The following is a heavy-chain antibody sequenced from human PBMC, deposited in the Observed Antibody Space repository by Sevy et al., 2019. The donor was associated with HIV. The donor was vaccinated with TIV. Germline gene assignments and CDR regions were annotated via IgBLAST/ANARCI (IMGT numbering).Heavy chain of an antibody. V-gene: IGHV3-20*04. Sequence: GGSLRLSCAASGFSFDDYTMNWVRQAPGKGLEWVSGITWNGDNIVYAESVKDRFTVSRDNDKTSLFLQMDSLRAEDTAVYYCARDRRGYFHKSGYLISDAFDVWGQGTLVTVSS. CDR3: ARDRRGYFHKSGYLISDAFDV. J-gene: IGHJ3*01. CDR2: ITWNGDNI. D-gene: IGHD5-12*01. CDR1: GFSFDDYT.